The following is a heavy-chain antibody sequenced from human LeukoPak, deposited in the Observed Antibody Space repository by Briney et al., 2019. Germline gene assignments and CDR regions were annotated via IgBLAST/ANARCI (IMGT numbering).Heavy chain of an antibody. CDR2: IYQGGST. V-gene: IGHV3-53*01. CDR1: TFTVASNY. J-gene: IGHJ3*02. Sequence: GGSLRLSCAVSTFTVASNYMSWVRQTPGKGLVWVSDIYQGGSTYYSDSVKGRFTISRDISKNTLHLQMNNLRVDDTAVYYCARGGPGRITMIVVDYDAFDIWGQGTMVTVSS. D-gene: IGHD3-22*01. CDR3: ARGGPGRITMIVVDYDAFDI.